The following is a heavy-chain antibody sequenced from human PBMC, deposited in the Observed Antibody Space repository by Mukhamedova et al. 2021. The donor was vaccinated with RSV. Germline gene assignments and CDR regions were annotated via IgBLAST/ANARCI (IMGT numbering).Heavy chain of an antibody. D-gene: IGHD3-10*01. CDR2: IKSKADGGTT. V-gene: IGHV3-15*01. J-gene: IGHJ4*02. Sequence: QAPGKGLEWVGRIKSKADGGTTDYAAPVEARFTIPRDDSIKTLYLQMNSLQTEDTAVYYCTTYLWFGELRFDFWGQGTLVTVSS. CDR3: TTYLWFGELRFDF.